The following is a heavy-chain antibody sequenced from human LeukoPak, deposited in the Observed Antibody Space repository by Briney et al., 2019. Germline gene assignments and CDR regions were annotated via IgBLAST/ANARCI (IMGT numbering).Heavy chain of an antibody. Sequence: GGSLRLSCAASGFTFSSYWMSWVRQAPGKGLEWVGRIKSRTDGGTTDYAAPVKGRFTISRDDSKNTLYLQMNSLKTEDTAVYYCTTEGYYGSGSYFYWGQGTLVTVSS. J-gene: IGHJ4*02. D-gene: IGHD3-10*01. V-gene: IGHV3-15*01. CDR2: IKSRTDGGTT. CDR3: TTEGYYGSGSYFY. CDR1: GFTFSSYW.